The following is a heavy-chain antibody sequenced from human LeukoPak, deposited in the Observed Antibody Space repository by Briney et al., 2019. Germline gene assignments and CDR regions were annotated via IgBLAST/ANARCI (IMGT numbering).Heavy chain of an antibody. J-gene: IGHJ4*02. V-gene: IGHV3-20*04. D-gene: IGHD2-2*01. CDR3: TRDLFPTSSSLDF. Sequence: GGSLRLSCAASGFRFDDYGMSWVRLAPGKGLEWVAGINWNGGSTNYADSVKGRFTISRDNAKNSLNLQMNSLRVEDTAFYYCTRDLFPTSSSLDFWGQGTLVTVSS. CDR2: INWNGGST. CDR1: GFRFDDYG.